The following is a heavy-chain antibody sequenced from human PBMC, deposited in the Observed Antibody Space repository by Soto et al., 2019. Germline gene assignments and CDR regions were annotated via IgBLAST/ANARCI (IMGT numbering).Heavy chain of an antibody. D-gene: IGHD3-22*01. J-gene: IGHJ4*02. CDR2: IYTSGST. CDR1: GGSISSYY. V-gene: IGHV4-4*07. CDR3: ARDYYDSSGYYRFDY. Sequence: SETLSLTCTVSGGSISSYYWSWIRQPAGKGLEWIGRIYTSGSTNYNPSLKSRVTMSVDTSKNQFSLKLSSVTAADTAVYYCARDYYDSSGYYRFDYWGQGTLLTVSS.